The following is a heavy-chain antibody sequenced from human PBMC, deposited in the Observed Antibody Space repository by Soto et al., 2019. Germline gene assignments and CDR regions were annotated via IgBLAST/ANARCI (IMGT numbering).Heavy chain of an antibody. J-gene: IGHJ4*02. V-gene: IGHV4-34*01. Sequence: SETLSLTCAVYGGSFSGYYCSWIRQPPGKGLEWIGEINHSGSTNYNPSLKSRVTISVDTSKNQFSLKLSSVTAADTAVYYCARTGYSGYPFDYWGQGTLVTVSS. CDR2: INHSGST. D-gene: IGHD5-12*01. CDR3: ARTGYSGYPFDY. CDR1: GGSFSGYY.